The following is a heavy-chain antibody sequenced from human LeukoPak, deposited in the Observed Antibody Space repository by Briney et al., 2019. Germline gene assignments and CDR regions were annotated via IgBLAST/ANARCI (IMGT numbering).Heavy chain of an antibody. V-gene: IGHV4-59*01. CDR2: ISDTGTT. J-gene: IGHJ4*02. CDR1: GGSISSYY. CDR3: ATRFYEPFEK. D-gene: IGHD5/OR15-5a*01. Sequence: PSETLSLTCTVSGGSISSYYWNWIRQPPGKGPEWIGCISDTGTTKYNPAFKSRVTISVDTSKNQFSLKLTSVTAADTAVYFCATRFYEPFEKWGQGTLVSVSS.